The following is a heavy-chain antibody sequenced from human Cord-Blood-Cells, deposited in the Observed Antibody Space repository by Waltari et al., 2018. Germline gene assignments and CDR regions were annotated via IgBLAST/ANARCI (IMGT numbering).Heavy chain of an antibody. V-gene: IGHV3-7*01. Sequence: EVQLVASGGGLVQPGGSLRLSCAASGFTFSSYWLSWVRQDPGKGLEWVANIKQDGSEKYYVDSVKGRFTISRDNAKNSLYLQMNSLRAEDTAVYYCARGCDSSGWYFSFDYWGQGTLVTVSS. J-gene: IGHJ4*02. CDR3: ARGCDSSGWYFSFDY. CDR2: IKQDGSEK. D-gene: IGHD6-19*01. CDR1: GFTFSSYW.